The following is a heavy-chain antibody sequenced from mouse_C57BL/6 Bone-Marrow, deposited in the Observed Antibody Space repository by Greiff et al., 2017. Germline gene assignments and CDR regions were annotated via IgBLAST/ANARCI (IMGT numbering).Heavy chain of an antibody. CDR2: IDPETGGT. CDR1: GYTFTDYE. V-gene: IGHV1-15*01. Sequence: QVQLQQSGAELVRPGASVTLSCKASGYTFTDYEMHWVKQTPVHGLEWIGAIDPETGGTAYNQKFKGKAILTADKSSSTAYMELRSLTSEDSAVYYCTSDGNYYGSSYYFDYWGQGTTLTVSS. D-gene: IGHD1-1*01. CDR3: TSDGNYYGSSYYFDY. J-gene: IGHJ2*01.